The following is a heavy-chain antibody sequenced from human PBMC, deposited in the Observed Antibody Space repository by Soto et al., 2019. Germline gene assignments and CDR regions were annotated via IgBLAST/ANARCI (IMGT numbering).Heavy chain of an antibody. Sequence: DVQLEEYGGSWVRPGGALRLSCAGSGLIFGDAWLSWVRQAPGKGLEWVGRVKRKSDGETTDYAAPVTGRFTISRDDSKPTLYLKMNSLKSEDTGIYYCVAGSPFEYWGQGTLVTVSS. CDR1: GLIFGDAW. J-gene: IGHJ4*02. CDR2: VKRKSDGETT. V-gene: IGHV3-15*02. CDR3: VAGSPFEY. D-gene: IGHD1-26*01.